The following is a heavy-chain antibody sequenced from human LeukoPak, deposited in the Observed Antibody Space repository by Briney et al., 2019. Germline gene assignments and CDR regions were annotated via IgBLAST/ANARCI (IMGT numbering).Heavy chain of an antibody. Sequence: SETLSLTCTVSGGSISSYYWSWIRQPPGKGLEWIGYIYYSGSTNYNPSLKSRVTISVDTSKNQFSLKLTSVTAADTAVYYCARQTGSGLFILPGGQGTLVTVSS. CDR3: ARQTGSGLFILP. V-gene: IGHV4-59*08. J-gene: IGHJ4*02. CDR1: GGSISSYY. D-gene: IGHD3/OR15-3a*01. CDR2: IYYSGST.